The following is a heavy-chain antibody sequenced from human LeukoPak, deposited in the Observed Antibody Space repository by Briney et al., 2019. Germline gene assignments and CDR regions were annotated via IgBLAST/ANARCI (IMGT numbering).Heavy chain of an antibody. CDR3: ARERPPGDSSNWFLEGYFDI. V-gene: IGHV1-69*05. J-gene: IGHJ4*02. CDR2: IIPIFGTA. Sequence: VASVKVSCEASGGTFSSYAITWVRQAPGQGLEWMGRIIPIFGTANYAQKFQGRVTITTDESTSTAYMELSTLRSDDTAVYYCARERPPGDSSNWFLEGYFDIWGQGTLVTVSS. CDR1: GGTFSSYA. D-gene: IGHD6-13*01.